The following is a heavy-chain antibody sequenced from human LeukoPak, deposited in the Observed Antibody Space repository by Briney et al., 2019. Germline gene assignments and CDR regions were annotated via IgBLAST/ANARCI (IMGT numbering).Heavy chain of an antibody. CDR3: ARGYCSGGSCYSYYYYNYMDV. Sequence: SETVSLTCTVSGGSISSSSYYWGWIRQPPGKGLAWIGSIYYSGSTYYNPSLKSRVTISVDTSKNQFSLKLSSVTAADTAVYYCARGYCSGGSCYSYYYYNYMDVWGKGTTVTVSS. CDR1: GGSISSSSYY. J-gene: IGHJ6*03. CDR2: IYYSGST. V-gene: IGHV4-39*07. D-gene: IGHD2-15*01.